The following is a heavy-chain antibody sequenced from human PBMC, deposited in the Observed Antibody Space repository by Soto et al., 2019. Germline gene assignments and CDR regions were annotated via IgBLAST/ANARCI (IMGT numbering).Heavy chain of an antibody. J-gene: IGHJ6*02. V-gene: IGHV1-8*01. CDR3: VRRGYESSEDV. CDR2: MNPNSGNT. D-gene: IGHD3-22*01. Sequence: XSVKVSCKASGYTFTSYDINWVRQATGQGLEWMGWMNPNSGNTGYAQKFQGRVSMTRNTSKTTAYMELSSLRFEDTAVYYCVRRGYESSEDVWCQATTLTVSS. CDR1: GYTFTSYD.